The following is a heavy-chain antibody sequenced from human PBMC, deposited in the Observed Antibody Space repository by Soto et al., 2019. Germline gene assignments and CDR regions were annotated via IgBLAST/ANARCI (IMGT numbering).Heavy chain of an antibody. Sequence: SVKVSCKASGGTFSSYTISWVRQAPGQGLEWMGRIIPILGIANYAQKFQGRVTITADKSTSTAYMELSSLRSEDTAVYYCAILVVVTATPYNWFDPWGQGTLVTVSS. CDR3: AILVVVTATPYNWFDP. CDR1: GGTFSSYT. D-gene: IGHD2-21*02. V-gene: IGHV1-69*02. J-gene: IGHJ5*02. CDR2: IIPILGIA.